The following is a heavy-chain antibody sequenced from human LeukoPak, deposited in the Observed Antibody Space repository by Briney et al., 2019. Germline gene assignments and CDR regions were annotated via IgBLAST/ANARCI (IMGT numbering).Heavy chain of an antibody. V-gene: IGHV4-4*07. J-gene: IGHJ3*02. D-gene: IGHD1-26*01. CDR3: ARERGILRGDAFDI. CDR1: GVSISTYH. CDR2: IYSSGNT. Sequence: PSETLSLTCTVSGVSISTYHWTWIRQPAGKGLEWIGRIYSSGNTNYNPSLESRVTMSIDTSKNQFSLKLSSVTAADTAVYYCARERGILRGDAFDIWGQGTMVTVSS.